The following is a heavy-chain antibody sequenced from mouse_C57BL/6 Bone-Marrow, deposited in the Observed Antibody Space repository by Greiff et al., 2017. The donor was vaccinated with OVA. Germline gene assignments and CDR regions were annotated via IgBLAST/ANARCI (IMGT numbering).Heavy chain of an antibody. CDR1: GYTFTSYW. CDR3: ARRNYGSSSWFAY. Sequence: QVQLQQPGAELVKPGASVKMSCKASGYTFTSYWITWVKQRPGQGLEWIGDIYPGSGSTNYNEKFKSKATLTVDTSSSTAYMPLSSLTSEDSAVYYCARRNYGSSSWFAYWGQETLVTVSA. D-gene: IGHD1-1*01. V-gene: IGHV1-55*01. J-gene: IGHJ3*01. CDR2: IYPGSGST.